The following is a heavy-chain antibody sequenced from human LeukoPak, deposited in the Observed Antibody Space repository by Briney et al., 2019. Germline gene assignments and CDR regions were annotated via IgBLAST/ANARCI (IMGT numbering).Heavy chain of an antibody. CDR2: IYTSGST. CDR1: GGSISSGGYS. J-gene: IGHJ4*02. V-gene: IGHV4-61*02. Sequence: PSETLSLTCAVSGGSISSGGYSWSWIRQPPGKGLEWIGRIYTSGSTNYNPSLKSRVTMSVDTSKNQFSLKLSSVTAADTAVYYCARVGYYGSGRPLDYWGQGTLVTVSS. CDR3: ARVGYYGSGRPLDY. D-gene: IGHD3-10*01.